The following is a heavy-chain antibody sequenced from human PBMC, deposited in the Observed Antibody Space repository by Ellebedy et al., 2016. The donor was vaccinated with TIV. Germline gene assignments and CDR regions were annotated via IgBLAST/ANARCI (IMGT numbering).Heavy chain of an antibody. CDR2: IYSTGST. CDR3: ARWFGELLYVRWFDP. D-gene: IGHD3-10*01. V-gene: IGHV4-39*01. J-gene: IGHJ5*02. Sequence: SETLSLTCSVSGDSISSSTYYWGWIRQPPGKGLEWIGTIYSTGSTYYNPSLPSRVTISADTSKNQFSLRLSSVTAADPAVYYCARWFGELLYVRWFDPWGQGTLVTVSS. CDR1: GDSISSSTYY.